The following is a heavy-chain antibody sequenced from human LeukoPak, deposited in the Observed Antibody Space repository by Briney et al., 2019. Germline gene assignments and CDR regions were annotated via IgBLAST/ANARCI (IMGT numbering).Heavy chain of an antibody. CDR1: GGSISSYY. V-gene: IGHV4-59*01. D-gene: IGHD3-9*01. J-gene: IGHJ6*04. CDR3: ARNPGYDIKSWYYYGMDV. CDR2: IYYSGST. Sequence: PSETLSLTCTVSGGSISSYYWSWIRQPPGKGLEWIGYIYYSGSTNYNPSLKSRVTISVDTSKNQFSLKLCSVTAADTAVYYCARNPGYDIKSWYYYGMDVWGKGTTVTVSS.